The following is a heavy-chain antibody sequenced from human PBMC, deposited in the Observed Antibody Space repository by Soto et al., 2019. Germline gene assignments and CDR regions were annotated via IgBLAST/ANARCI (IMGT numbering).Heavy chain of an antibody. CDR3: ARDRGSYFEP. CDR2: ISPNNGGT. V-gene: IGHV1-2*02. D-gene: IGHD1-26*01. CDR1: GYTFTVYF. J-gene: IGHJ5*02. Sequence: GASVKVSCKASGYTFTVYFIHWLRQAPGQGLEWMGWISPNNGGTMYARKFEGRVTMTRDTSTSTAYMELRSLRSDDTAVFYCARDRGSYFEPWGQATLVTVPS.